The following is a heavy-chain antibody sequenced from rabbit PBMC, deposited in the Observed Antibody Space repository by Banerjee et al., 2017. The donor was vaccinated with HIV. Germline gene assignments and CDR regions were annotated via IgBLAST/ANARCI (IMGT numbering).Heavy chain of an antibody. Sequence: QEQLEESGGDLVKPEGSLTLTCTASGFSFNNKYVMCWVRQAPGQGLELIACIYTNGGSTWYASWVNGRFTISRSTSLNTVDLKMTSLTVADTATYLCARDLAGVIGWNFNLWGQGTLVTVS. V-gene: IGHV1S43*01. CDR1: GFSFNNKYV. CDR3: ARDLAGVIGWNFNL. CDR2: IYTNGGST. D-gene: IGHD4-1*01. J-gene: IGHJ4*01.